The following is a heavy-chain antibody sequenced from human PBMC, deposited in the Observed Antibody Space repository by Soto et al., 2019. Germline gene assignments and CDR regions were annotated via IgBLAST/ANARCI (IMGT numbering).Heavy chain of an antibody. CDR2: IYDSGNT. CDR3: ARYRRGTGWYYLDD. V-gene: IGHV4-59*01. J-gene: IGHJ4*02. Sequence: QVQLQESGPGLVKPSETLSLTCTVSGDSINNKYWSWVRQSPGRGLEWIGYIYDSGNTNYNPSLESRVLMSRDTSKDQFSLKLNSGTSVDTAVYFCARYRRGTGWYYLDDWGQGTLVTVSS. D-gene: IGHD3-9*01. CDR1: GDSINNKY.